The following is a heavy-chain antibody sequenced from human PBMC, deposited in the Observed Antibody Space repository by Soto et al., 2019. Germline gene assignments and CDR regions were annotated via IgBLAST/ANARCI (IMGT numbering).Heavy chain of an antibody. V-gene: IGHV1-46*01. CDR1: GYTFTSYY. D-gene: IGHD3-3*01. CDR3: ARAITIFGVVILDYGMDV. CDR2: INPSGGST. Sequence: ALVKVSCKASGYTFTSYYMHWVRQAPGQGLEWMGIINPSGGSTSYAQKFQGRVTMTRDTSTSTVYMELSSLRSEDTAVYYCARAITIFGVVILDYGMDVWGQGTTVTVSS. J-gene: IGHJ6*02.